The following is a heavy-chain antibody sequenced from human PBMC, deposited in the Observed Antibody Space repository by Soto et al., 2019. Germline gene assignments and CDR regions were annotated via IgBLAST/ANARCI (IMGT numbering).Heavy chain of an antibody. CDR1: GFTFSSYS. D-gene: IGHD6-13*01. CDR2: ISSSSSYI. Sequence: GGSLRLSCAASGFTFSSYSMNWVRQAPGRGLEWVSSISSSSSYIYYADSVKGRFTISRDNAKNSLYLQMNSLRAEDTAVYYCARSGDIAAAVPFDYWGQGTLVTVSS. CDR3: ARSGDIAAAVPFDY. J-gene: IGHJ4*02. V-gene: IGHV3-21*01.